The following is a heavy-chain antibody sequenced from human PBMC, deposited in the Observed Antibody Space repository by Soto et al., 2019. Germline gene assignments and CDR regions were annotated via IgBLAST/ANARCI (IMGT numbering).Heavy chain of an antibody. Sequence: GGSLRLSCAASWFTFSGSAMHWVRQASGKGLEWVGRIRSKANSYATAYAASVKGRFTISRDDSKNTAYLQMNSLKTEDTAVYYCTRHGIAPGYWGQGTLVTVS. D-gene: IGHD1-26*01. V-gene: IGHV3-73*01. J-gene: IGHJ4*02. CDR2: IRSKANSYAT. CDR3: TRHGIAPGY. CDR1: WFTFSGSA.